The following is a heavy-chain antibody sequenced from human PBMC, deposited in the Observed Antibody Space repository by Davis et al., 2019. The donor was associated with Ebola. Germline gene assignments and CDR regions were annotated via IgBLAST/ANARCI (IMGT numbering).Heavy chain of an antibody. Sequence: AASVKVSCKASGYTFTSYDINWVRQATGQGLEWMGRMNPNSGNTGYAQKFQGRITMTRNISISTAYMELSSLRSDDTAVYYCARRVGARSGFDSWGQGSLVTVSS. V-gene: IGHV1-8*01. CDR3: ARRVGARSGFDS. J-gene: IGHJ4*02. D-gene: IGHD1-26*01. CDR1: GYTFTSYD. CDR2: MNPNSGNT.